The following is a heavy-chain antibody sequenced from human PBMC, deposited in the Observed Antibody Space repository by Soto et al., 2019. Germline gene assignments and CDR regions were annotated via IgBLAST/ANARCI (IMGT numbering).Heavy chain of an antibody. D-gene: IGHD5-12*01. CDR3: GTVATNSYDWLDP. CDR2: INSDGTKT. V-gene: IGHV3-74*01. Sequence: EVQLVESGGTLVQPGGSLRLSCAASGFTFNTYWMHWVRQAPGKGLVWVSRINSDGTKTTYADSVKGRFTISRDNAKNTVYLQMNSLTAEDTAVYYCGTVATNSYDWLDPWGQGTLVTVSS. CDR1: GFTFNTYW. J-gene: IGHJ5*02.